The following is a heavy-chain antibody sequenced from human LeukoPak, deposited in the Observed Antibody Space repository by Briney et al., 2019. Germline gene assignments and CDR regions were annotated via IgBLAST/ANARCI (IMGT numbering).Heavy chain of an antibody. CDR1: GLTVSSNY. D-gene: IGHD2-8*01. V-gene: IGHV3-53*01. Sequence: GGSLRLSCAASGLTVSSNYMSWVRQAPGKGLEWVSVIYSGGSTYYADSVKGRFTISRDNSKNTLYLQMNSLRAEDTAVYYCARESMAAGFDYWGQGTLVTVSS. J-gene: IGHJ4*02. CDR3: ARESMAAGFDY. CDR2: IYSGGST.